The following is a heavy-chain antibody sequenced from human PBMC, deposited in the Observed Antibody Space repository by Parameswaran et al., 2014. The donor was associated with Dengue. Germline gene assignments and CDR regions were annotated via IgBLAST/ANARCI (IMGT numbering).Heavy chain of an antibody. V-gene: IGHV1-69*01. CDR2: IIPIFGTA. D-gene: IGHD6-13*01. Sequence: WVRQAPGQGLEWMGGIIPIFGTANYAQKFQGRVTITADESTSTAYMELSSLRSEDTAVYYCARYDIAAARTVRYFDLWGRGTLVTVSS. J-gene: IGHJ2*01. CDR3: ARYDIAAARTVRYFDL.